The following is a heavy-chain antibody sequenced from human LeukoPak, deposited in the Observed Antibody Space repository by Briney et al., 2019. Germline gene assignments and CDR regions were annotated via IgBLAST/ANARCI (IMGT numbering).Heavy chain of an antibody. Sequence: PSETLSLTCAVYGGSFSGYYWSWIRQPPGKGLEWIGEINHSGSTNYNPSLKSRVTISVDTSKNQFSLKLSSVTAADTAVYYCARAQDFDYWGQGTLGTVSS. V-gene: IGHV4-34*01. J-gene: IGHJ4*02. CDR1: GGSFSGYY. CDR2: INHSGST. CDR3: ARAQDFDY.